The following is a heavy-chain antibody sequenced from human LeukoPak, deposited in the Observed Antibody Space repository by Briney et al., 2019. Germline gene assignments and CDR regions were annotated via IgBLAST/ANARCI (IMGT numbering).Heavy chain of an antibody. V-gene: IGHV3-23*01. Sequence: GGSLRLSCAASGFTFSNAWMSWVRQAPGKGLEWVSAISGSGGSTYYADSVKGRFTISRDNSKNTLYLQMNSLRAEDTAVYYCATNFDWDYYYYYGMDVWGQGTTVTVSS. CDR2: ISGSGGST. J-gene: IGHJ6*02. D-gene: IGHD3-9*01. CDR3: ATNFDWDYYYYYGMDV. CDR1: GFTFSNAW.